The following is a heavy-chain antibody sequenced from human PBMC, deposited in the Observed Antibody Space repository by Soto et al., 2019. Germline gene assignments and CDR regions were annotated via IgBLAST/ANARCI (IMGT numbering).Heavy chain of an antibody. V-gene: IGHV3-30-3*01. Sequence: QVQLVESGGGVVQPGRSLRLSCAASGFTFSSYAMHWVRQAPGKGLGWVAVISYDGSNKYYADSVKGRFTISRDNSKNTLYLQMNSLRAEDTAVYYCARDRGSKSYYYYGMDVWGQGTTVTVSS. J-gene: IGHJ6*02. CDR3: ARDRGSKSYYYYGMDV. D-gene: IGHD2-2*01. CDR2: ISYDGSNK. CDR1: GFTFSSYA.